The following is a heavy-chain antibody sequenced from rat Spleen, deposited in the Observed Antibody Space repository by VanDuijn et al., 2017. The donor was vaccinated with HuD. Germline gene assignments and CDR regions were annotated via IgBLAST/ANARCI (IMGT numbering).Heavy chain of an antibody. Sequence: EVQLVESGGGLVQPGRSLKLSCAASGFTFSNYDMAWVRQAPTKGLEWVASISPSGGSTYYRDSVKGRFTVSRDNAKSTLYLQMDSLRSEDTATYYCARGDRYNPDYVMDAWGQGTLVTVSS. V-gene: IGHV5-25*01. CDR2: ISPSGGST. D-gene: IGHD1-5*01. J-gene: IGHJ4*01. CDR1: GFTFSNYD. CDR3: ARGDRYNPDYVMDA.